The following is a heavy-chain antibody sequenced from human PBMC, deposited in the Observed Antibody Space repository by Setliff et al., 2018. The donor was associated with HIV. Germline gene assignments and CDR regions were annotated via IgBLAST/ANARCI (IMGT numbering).Heavy chain of an antibody. Sequence: SETLSLTCTVSGGSISSYYWSWIRQPPGKGLEWIGSIYYNGHTSYNPSLQSRVTISVDRSQNQFSLRLRSVTAADTAVYYCARETYYYDNPQYYYYYMDVWGKGTTVTVSS. V-gene: IGHV4-59*05. CDR2: IYYNGHT. D-gene: IGHD3-22*01. CDR1: GGSISSYY. J-gene: IGHJ6*03. CDR3: ARETYYYDNPQYYYYYMDV.